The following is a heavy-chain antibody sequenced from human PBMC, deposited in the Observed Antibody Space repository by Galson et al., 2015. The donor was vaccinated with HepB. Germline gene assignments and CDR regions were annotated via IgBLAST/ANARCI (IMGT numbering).Heavy chain of an antibody. J-gene: IGHJ3*02. Sequence: CAISGDSVSSNSATWNWIRQSPSRGLEWLGRTYYRSKWYSEYAVSVKSRIIINPDTSKNRFSLQLNSVTPEDTAVYYCGGGNRFDIWGQGTMVTVS. CDR2: TYYRSKWYS. CDR3: GGGNRFDI. V-gene: IGHV6-1*01. CDR1: GDSVSSNSAT.